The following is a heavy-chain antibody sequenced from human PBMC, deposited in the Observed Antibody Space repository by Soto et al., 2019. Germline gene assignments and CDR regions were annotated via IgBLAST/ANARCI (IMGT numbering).Heavy chain of an antibody. Sequence: SETLSLTCTVSGCSINSCYWGWIRQPPGKGLEWILDISYSGNTNQKPSLQSRVNMSVGTSKNRFSLKVNSVTAADTAIYCCARVIMSLYSGDYPLRCYFHXWGQATLVTVSX. D-gene: IGHD1-26*01. J-gene: IGHJ4*02. V-gene: IGHV4-59*01. CDR2: ISYSGNT. CDR1: GCSINSCY. CDR3: ARVIMSLYSGDYPLRCYFHX.